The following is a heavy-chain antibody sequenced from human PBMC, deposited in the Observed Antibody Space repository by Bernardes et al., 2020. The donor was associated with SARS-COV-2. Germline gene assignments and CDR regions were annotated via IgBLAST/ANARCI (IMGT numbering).Heavy chain of an antibody. J-gene: IGHJ5*02. V-gene: IGHV3-11*01. CDR1: GFKFSDYY. CDR2: ISSQGLTT. D-gene: IGHD1-1*01. CDR3: ARDWINHFDH. Sequence: GGSLRLSCEASGFKFSDYYMGWIRQAPGKGLEWISHISSQGLTTYYADVVNGRFTISRDNDKNLLSLQLSGLRADDTAVYYCARDWINHFDHWGQGTLVTVSS.